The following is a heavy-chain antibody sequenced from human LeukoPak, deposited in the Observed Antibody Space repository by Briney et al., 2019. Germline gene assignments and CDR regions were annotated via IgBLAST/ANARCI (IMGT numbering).Heavy chain of an antibody. D-gene: IGHD6-6*01. V-gene: IGHV3-21*01. CDR2: ISSSSSYI. J-gene: IGHJ3*02. Sequence: GGSLRLSCAASGFTLSSYSMNWVRQAPGKGLEWVSFISSSSSYIYYADSVKGRFTISRDNAKNSLYLQMNSLRAEDTAVYYCARIYSSSSSRGAFDIWGQGTMVTVSS. CDR3: ARIYSSSSSRGAFDI. CDR1: GFTLSSYS.